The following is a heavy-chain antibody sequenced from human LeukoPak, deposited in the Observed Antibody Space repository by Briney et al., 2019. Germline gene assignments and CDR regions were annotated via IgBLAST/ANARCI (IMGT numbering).Heavy chain of an antibody. CDR1: GYTFTSYG. CDR3: ARAQSGYYDCSGYPYHYYYYYYMDV. CDR2: ISAYNGNT. Sequence: ASVKVSCKASGYTFTSYGISWVRQAPGQGLEWMGWISAYNGNTSYARKLQGRVTMTTDTSTSTAYMELRSLRSDDTAVYYCARAQSGYYDCSGYPYHYYYYYYMDVWGKGTTVTVSS. D-gene: IGHD3-22*01. V-gene: IGHV1-18*01. J-gene: IGHJ6*03.